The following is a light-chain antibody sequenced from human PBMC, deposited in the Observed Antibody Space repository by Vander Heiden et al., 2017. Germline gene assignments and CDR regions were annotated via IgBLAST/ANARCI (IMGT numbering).Light chain of an antibody. V-gene: IGLV2-23*01. CDR2: EDN. CDR1: SSDVESYYL. J-gene: IGLJ1*01. Sequence: SALTQPAAVSGPPGQSITISCTGTSSDVESYYLGSWYQQHPGKAPKLMIYEDNKRPSGVSSRFSGSKSGNTASLTISGLQAEDEADYHCCSYAGSSTYVFGTGTKVSVL. CDR3: CSYAGSSTYV.